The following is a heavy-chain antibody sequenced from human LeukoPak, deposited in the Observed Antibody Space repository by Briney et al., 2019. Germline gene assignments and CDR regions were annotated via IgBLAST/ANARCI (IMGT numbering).Heavy chain of an antibody. CDR3: AKRASVRGVLNWFDP. CDR2: ISGSGGST. D-gene: IGHD3-10*01. V-gene: IGHV3-23*01. J-gene: IGHJ5*02. Sequence: GGSLRLSCAASGFTFSSYAMSWVRQAPGKGLERVSAISGSGGSTYYADSVKGRFTISRDNSKNTLYLQMNSLRAEDTAVYYCAKRASVRGVLNWFDPWGQGTLVTVSS. CDR1: GFTFSSYA.